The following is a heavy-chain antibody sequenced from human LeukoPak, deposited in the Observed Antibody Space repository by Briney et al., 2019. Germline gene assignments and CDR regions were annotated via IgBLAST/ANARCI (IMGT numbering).Heavy chain of an antibody. J-gene: IGHJ4*02. Sequence: SETLSLTCAVTGNSISSDYYWGWIRQPPGKGLQWIGSIYHTGSTYYTPSLKSRVTISVDTSKNRFSLKLCSVTAADTAVYYCAGQYDSNGYYFYWGQGALVTVSS. V-gene: IGHV4-38-2*01. CDR1: GNSISSDYY. CDR2: IYHTGST. CDR3: AGQYDSNGYYFY. D-gene: IGHD3-22*01.